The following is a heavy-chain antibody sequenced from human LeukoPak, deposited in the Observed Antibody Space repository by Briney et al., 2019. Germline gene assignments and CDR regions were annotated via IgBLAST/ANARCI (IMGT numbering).Heavy chain of an antibody. J-gene: IGHJ3*02. V-gene: IGHV4-4*07. D-gene: IGHD3-22*01. Sequence: PSETLSLTCSVSGGYISSYYWSWIRQPAGKGLEWIGRISSSGSTNYNPSLKSRVTISVDTSKNQFSLKLSSVTAADTAVYFCARGPYSYDSSGAFDIWGQGTMVTVSS. CDR3: ARGPYSYDSSGAFDI. CDR2: ISSSGST. CDR1: GGYISSYY.